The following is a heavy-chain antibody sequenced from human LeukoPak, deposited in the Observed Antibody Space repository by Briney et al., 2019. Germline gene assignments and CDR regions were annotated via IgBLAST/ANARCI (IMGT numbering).Heavy chain of an antibody. D-gene: IGHD3-10*01. Sequence: AGGSLRLSCAGSGFTFSGSAIHWVRQASGKGLEWVGRIRSNYATTYAASMKGRFTISRDDSQNTAYLQISSLKTEDTAVYYCTRLYDGSGTYYNGDYWGQGTLVTVSS. V-gene: IGHV3-73*01. CDR1: GFTFSGSA. J-gene: IGHJ4*02. CDR2: IRSNYAT. CDR3: TRLYDGSGTYYNGDY.